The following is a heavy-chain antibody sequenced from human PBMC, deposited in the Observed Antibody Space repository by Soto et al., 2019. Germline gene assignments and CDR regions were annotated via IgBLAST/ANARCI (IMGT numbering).Heavy chain of an antibody. Sequence: GESLKISCKGSGDSFTNSWIGWVRQMPGKGLEWMGIIYPGDSDTKYSPSFRGQVTISADKSIRTAYLQWSSLKASDTAMYYCEILVRPTNHPGFDCWRQRPLVTVSS. CDR2: IYPGDSDT. CDR1: GDSFTNSW. D-gene: IGHD2-8*01. V-gene: IGHV5-51*01. J-gene: IGHJ4*02. CDR3: EILVRPTNHPGFDC.